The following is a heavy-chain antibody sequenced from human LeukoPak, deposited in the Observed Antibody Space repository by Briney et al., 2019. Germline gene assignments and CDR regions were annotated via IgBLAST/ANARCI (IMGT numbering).Heavy chain of an antibody. CDR2: IYSGGST. D-gene: IGHD4-17*01. V-gene: IGHV3-53*01. Sequence: QAGGSLRLSCAASEFTVSSNYMNWVRQAPGKGLEWVSVIYSGGSTYYADSVKGRFTISRDNSKNTLYLQMNSLRVEDTAVYYCAREAVTRNYFDYWGQGTLVTVSS. CDR1: EFTVSSNY. J-gene: IGHJ4*02. CDR3: AREAVTRNYFDY.